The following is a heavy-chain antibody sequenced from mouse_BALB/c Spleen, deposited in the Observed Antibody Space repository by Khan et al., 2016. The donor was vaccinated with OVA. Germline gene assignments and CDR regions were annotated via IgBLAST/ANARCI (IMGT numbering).Heavy chain of an antibody. CDR3: ARLAYYYNSEGFAY. J-gene: IGHJ3*01. CDR2: INTGGIYT. CDR1: GFTFSTYG. V-gene: IGHV5-6*01. Sequence: EVELVESGGDLVKPGGSLKLSCAASGFTFSTYGMSWVRQTPDKRLEWVATINTGGIYTYYPDSVKGRFTISRDNAKNTLYLQMSSLKSEDTAMYCCARLAYYYNSEGFAYWGQGTLVTVSA. D-gene: IGHD1-1*01.